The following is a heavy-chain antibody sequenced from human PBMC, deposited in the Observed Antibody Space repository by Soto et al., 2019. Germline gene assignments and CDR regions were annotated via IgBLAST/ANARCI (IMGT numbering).Heavy chain of an antibody. CDR3: ARGVRGIVLSNYDILTGYPNREGRYFDY. Sequence: SETLSLTCAVYGGSFSGYYWSWIRQPPGKGLEWIGEINHSGSTNYNPSLKSRVTISVDTSKNQFSLKLSSVTAADTAVYYCARGVRGIVLSNYDILTGYPNREGRYFDYWGQGTLVTVSS. D-gene: IGHD3-9*01. CDR1: GGSFSGYY. CDR2: INHSGST. V-gene: IGHV4-34*01. J-gene: IGHJ4*02.